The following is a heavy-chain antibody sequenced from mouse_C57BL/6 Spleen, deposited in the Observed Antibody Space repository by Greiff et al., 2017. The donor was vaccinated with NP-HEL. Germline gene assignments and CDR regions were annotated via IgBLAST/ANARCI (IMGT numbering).Heavy chain of an antibody. CDR2: INPSNGGT. J-gene: IGHJ3*01. D-gene: IGHD2-2*01. Sequence: QVQLKESGTELVKPGASVKLSCKASGYTFTSYWMHWVKQRPGQGLEWIGNINPSNGGTNYNEKFKSKATLTVDKSSSTAYMQLSSLTSEDSAVYYCARRGIYYGNDFAYWGQGTLVTVSA. CDR3: ARRGIYYGNDFAY. V-gene: IGHV1-53*01. CDR1: GYTFTSYW.